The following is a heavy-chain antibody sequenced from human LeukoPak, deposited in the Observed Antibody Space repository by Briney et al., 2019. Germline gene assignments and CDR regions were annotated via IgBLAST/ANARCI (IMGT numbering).Heavy chain of an antibody. D-gene: IGHD3-10*01. V-gene: IGHV1-2*02. CDR3: ARGGSGSYFSWLDP. CDR2: INPNSGGT. Sequence: GASVKVSCKASGYTFTGYYMHWVRQAPGQGLECVGWINPNSGGTSYAQKFQGRVTMTRDTSISTAYMELSRLRSDDTAVYYCARGGSGSYFSWLDPWGQGTLVTVSS. J-gene: IGHJ5*02. CDR1: GYTFTGYY.